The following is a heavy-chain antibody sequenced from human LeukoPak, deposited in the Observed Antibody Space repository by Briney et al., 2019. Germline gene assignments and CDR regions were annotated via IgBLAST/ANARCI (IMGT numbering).Heavy chain of an antibody. J-gene: IGHJ3*02. CDR3: ARGLWEAGHAFDI. V-gene: IGHV3-13*01. CDR2: IGTAGDT. Sequence: PGGSLRLSCAASGFTFSSYDMQWVRHATGKGVEWVSAIGTAGDTYYPGSVKGRFTISREKRKISLYLQMNTVKPENRAVYYCARGLWEAGHAFDIWGQGTMVTVSS. CDR1: GFTFSSYD. D-gene: IGHD5-18*01.